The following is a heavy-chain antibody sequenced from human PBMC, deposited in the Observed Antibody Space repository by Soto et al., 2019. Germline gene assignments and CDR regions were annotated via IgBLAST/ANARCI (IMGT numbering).Heavy chain of an antibody. D-gene: IGHD4-17*01. CDR2: ISAYNGNT. J-gene: IGHJ5*02. CDR1: GYTFTSYG. V-gene: IGHV1-18*01. Sequence: QVPLVQSGAEVKKPGASVKVSCKASGYTFTSYGISWVRQAPGQGLEWMGWISAYNGNTNYAQKLQGRVTMTTDTSTSTAYMELRSLRSDDTAVYYCARHGSGYGDYVGGNWSDPWGQGTLVTVSS. CDR3: ARHGSGYGDYVGGNWSDP.